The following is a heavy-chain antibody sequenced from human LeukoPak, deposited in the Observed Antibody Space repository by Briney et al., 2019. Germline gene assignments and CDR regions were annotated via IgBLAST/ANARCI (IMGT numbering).Heavy chain of an antibody. CDR1: GFTFDDYA. D-gene: IGHD6-13*01. Sequence: GGSLRLSCAASGFTFDDYAMHWVRQAPGKGLEWVSGISWNSGSIGYADSVKGRFTISRDNAKNSLYLQMNSLRAEDTALYYCAKDMGRYSSSWYDYWGQGTLVTVSS. V-gene: IGHV3-9*01. CDR2: ISWNSGSI. CDR3: AKDMGRYSSSWYDY. J-gene: IGHJ4*02.